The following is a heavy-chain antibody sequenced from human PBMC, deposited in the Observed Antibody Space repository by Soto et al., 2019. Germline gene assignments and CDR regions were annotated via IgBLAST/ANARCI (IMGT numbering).Heavy chain of an antibody. CDR2: ISPHNFNT. Sequence: ASVKVSCKASGYTFTHFYITWVRQAPGQGLEWMGAISPHNFNTNYAQKFRGRVTLTTEKSTNTAYMDLRSLTSDDTAVYYCARDEGGYDILTGYYKPHHFDYWGQGVPVTVSS. D-gene: IGHD3-9*01. V-gene: IGHV1-18*01. CDR3: ARDEGGYDILTGYYKPHHFDY. J-gene: IGHJ4*02. CDR1: GYTFTHFY.